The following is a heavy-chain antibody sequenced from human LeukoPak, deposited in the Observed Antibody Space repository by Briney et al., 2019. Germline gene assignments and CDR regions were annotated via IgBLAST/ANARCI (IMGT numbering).Heavy chain of an antibody. CDR1: GGSISSGSYY. D-gene: IGHD1-20*01. CDR2: IYTSGST. J-gene: IGHJ4*02. V-gene: IGHV4-61*02. Sequence: SETLSLTXTVSGGSISSGSYYWSRIRQPAGKGLEWIGRIYTSGSTNYNPSLKSRVTISVDTSKNQFSLKLSSVTAADTAVYYCARAPEDNWNVYYFDYWGQGTLVTVSS. CDR3: ARAPEDNWNVYYFDY.